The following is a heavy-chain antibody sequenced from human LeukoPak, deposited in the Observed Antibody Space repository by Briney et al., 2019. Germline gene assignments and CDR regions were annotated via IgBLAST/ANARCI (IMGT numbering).Heavy chain of an antibody. D-gene: IGHD2-15*01. Sequence: ASVKVSCKASGGTFSSYAISWVRQAPGQGLEWMGGIIPIFGTANYAQKFQGRVTITADESTSTAYMELSSLRSGDTAVYYCARDLRGYCSGGSCYDYYYYGMDVWGQGTTVTVSS. J-gene: IGHJ6*02. V-gene: IGHV1-69*13. CDR2: IIPIFGTA. CDR3: ARDLRGYCSGGSCYDYYYYGMDV. CDR1: GGTFSSYA.